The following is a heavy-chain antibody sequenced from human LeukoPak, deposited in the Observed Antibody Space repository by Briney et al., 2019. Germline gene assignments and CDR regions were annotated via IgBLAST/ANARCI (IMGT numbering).Heavy chain of an antibody. CDR3: ASTYDYDSSGYYYEPEYFQH. Sequence: GASVKVSCKASGYTFTSNGFSWVRQAPGQGLEWMGWISAANGNTKYVQNLQGRVTMTTDTSTSTAYMELRSLRSDDTAVYYRASTYDYDSSGYYYEPEYFQHWGQGTLVTVSS. CDR2: ISAANGNT. CDR1: GYTFTSNG. V-gene: IGHV1-18*01. J-gene: IGHJ1*01. D-gene: IGHD3-22*01.